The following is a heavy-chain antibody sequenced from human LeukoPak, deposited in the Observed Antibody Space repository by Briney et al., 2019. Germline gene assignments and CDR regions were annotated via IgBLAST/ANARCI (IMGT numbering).Heavy chain of an antibody. Sequence: GGSLRLSCAASGFTFSSYSMNWVRQAPGKGLEWVSSISSRSSYIYYADSVKGRFTISRDNAKNSLYLQMNSLRAEDTAVYYCAGLMVRGVDYYLDYWGQGTLVTVSS. CDR3: AGLMVRGVDYYLDY. V-gene: IGHV3-21*01. CDR2: ISSRSSYI. D-gene: IGHD3-10*01. J-gene: IGHJ4*02. CDR1: GFTFSSYS.